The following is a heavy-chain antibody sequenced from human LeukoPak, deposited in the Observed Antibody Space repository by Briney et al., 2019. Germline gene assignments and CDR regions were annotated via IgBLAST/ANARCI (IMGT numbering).Heavy chain of an antibody. V-gene: IGHV4-59*08. CDR2: IYYSGST. CDR1: GGSISSYY. D-gene: IGHD3-10*01. J-gene: IGHJ4*02. Sequence: SETLSLTCTVSGGSISSYYWSWIRQPPGKGLKWIGYIYYSGSTNYNPSLRSRVTISVDASKNQFSLKLSSVTAADTAVYYCARSGGACSPMVRGVSLYPDYWGQGTLVTVSS. CDR3: ARSGGACSPMVRGVSLYPDY.